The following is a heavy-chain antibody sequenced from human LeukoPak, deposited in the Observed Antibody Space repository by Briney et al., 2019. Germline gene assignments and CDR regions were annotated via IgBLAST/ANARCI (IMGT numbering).Heavy chain of an antibody. V-gene: IGHV3-43D*03. J-gene: IGHJ4*02. CDR3: AKDMAAYYYASGNIDY. CDR1: GFTLDDYA. D-gene: IGHD3-10*01. Sequence: PGGSLRLSCAASGFTLDDYAMHWVRQAPGKGLEWVSLISWDGGGTYYADTVKGRFTISRDNSKNSLYLQMNSLRAEDTALYYCAKDMAAYYYASGNIDYWGQGTLVTVSS. CDR2: ISWDGGGT.